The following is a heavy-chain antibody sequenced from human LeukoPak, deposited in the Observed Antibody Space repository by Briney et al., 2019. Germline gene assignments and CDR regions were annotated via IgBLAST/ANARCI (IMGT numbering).Heavy chain of an antibody. V-gene: IGHV1-2*02. J-gene: IGHJ4*02. CDR3: AREGTVDTAMVISN. Sequence: ASVKVSCKASGYTFTGYYMHWVRQAPGQGLEWMGWINPNSGGTNYAQKFQGGVTMTRDTSISTAYMELSRLRSDDTAVYYCAREGTVDTAMVISNWGQGTLVTVSS. CDR2: INPNSGGT. D-gene: IGHD5-18*01. CDR1: GYTFTGYY.